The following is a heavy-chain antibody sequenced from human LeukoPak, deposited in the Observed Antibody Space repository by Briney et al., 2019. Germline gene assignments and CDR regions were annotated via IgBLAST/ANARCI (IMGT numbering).Heavy chain of an antibody. D-gene: IGHD3-10*01. J-gene: IGHJ4*02. CDR2: INPNSGGT. CDR1: GYTFTGYY. V-gene: IGHV1-2*02. CDR3: AREAYGSGSYYFDY. Sequence: VASVKVSCKASGYTFTGYYMHWVRQAPGQGLEWMGWINPNSGGTNYAQKFQGRVTMTRDTSISTAYMELSRLRSDDTAVYYCAREAYGSGSYYFDYWGQGTLVTVSS.